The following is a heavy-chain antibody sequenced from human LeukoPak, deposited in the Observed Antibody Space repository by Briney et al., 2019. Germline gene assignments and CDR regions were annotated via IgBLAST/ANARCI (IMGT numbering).Heavy chain of an antibody. CDR3: ARDQGIWFGEFSFDY. Sequence: GGSLRLSCAASGFTFSSYGMHWVRQAPGKGLEWVAVISYDGSNKYYADSVKGRFTISRDNSKNTLYLQMSSLRAEDTAVYYCARDQGIWFGEFSFDYWGQGTLVTVSS. J-gene: IGHJ4*02. V-gene: IGHV3-30*03. CDR2: ISYDGSNK. D-gene: IGHD3-10*01. CDR1: GFTFSSYG.